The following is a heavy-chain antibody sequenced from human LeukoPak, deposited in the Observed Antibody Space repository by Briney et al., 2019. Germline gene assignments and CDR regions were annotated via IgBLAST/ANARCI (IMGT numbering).Heavy chain of an antibody. J-gene: IGHJ4*02. CDR1: GFTFSSYA. V-gene: IGHV3-23*01. D-gene: IGHD3-9*01. CDR2: ISGSGGST. CDR3: AKDGYAILTGYRFDY. Sequence: GGSLRLSCAASGFTFSSYAMSWVRQAPGKGLGWVSAISGSGGSTYYADSVKGRFTISRDNSKNTLYLQMNSLRAEDTAVYYCAKDGYAILTGYRFDYWGQGPLVTVSS.